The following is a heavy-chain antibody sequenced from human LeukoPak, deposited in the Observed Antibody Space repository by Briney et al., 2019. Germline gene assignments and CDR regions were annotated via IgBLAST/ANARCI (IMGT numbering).Heavy chain of an antibody. D-gene: IGHD5-18*01. CDR1: GFTFSSYG. J-gene: IGHJ4*02. Sequence: GGSLRLSCVTSGFTFSSYGMHWVRQVPGKGLEWVAVISYDGSNKYYADSVKGRFTISRDNSKNTLYLQMNSLRAEDTAVYYCAKDRRGYSYGKDFDYWGQGTLVTVSS. CDR2: ISYDGSNK. V-gene: IGHV3-30*18. CDR3: AKDRRGYSYGKDFDY.